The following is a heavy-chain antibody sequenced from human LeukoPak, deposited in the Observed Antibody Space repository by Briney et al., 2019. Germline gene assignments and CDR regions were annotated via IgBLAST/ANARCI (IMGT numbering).Heavy chain of an antibody. CDR3: VQEGPRGLAFDI. J-gene: IGHJ3*02. Sequence: GGSLRLSCAASGFTFSSYAMSWVRQAPGKGLEWVSAISGSGGSTYYAASVKGRFTISRDNSKNTLYLQMNSLRAEDTAVYYCVQEGPRGLAFDIWGQGTKVTVSS. V-gene: IGHV3-23*01. CDR1: GFTFSSYA. CDR2: ISGSGGST.